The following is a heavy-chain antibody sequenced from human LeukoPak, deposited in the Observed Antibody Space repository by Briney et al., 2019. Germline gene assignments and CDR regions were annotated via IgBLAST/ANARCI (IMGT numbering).Heavy chain of an antibody. CDR2: ISWNSGSI. D-gene: IGHD6-6*01. V-gene: IGHV3-9*03. Sequence: GGSLRLSCAASGFTFDDYAMHWVRQAPGKGLEWVSGISWNSGSIGYADSVKGRFTISRDNAKNSLYLQMNSLRAEDMALYYCAKDISQQLVGEFDYWGQGTLVTVSS. J-gene: IGHJ4*02. CDR3: AKDISQQLVGEFDY. CDR1: GFTFDDYA.